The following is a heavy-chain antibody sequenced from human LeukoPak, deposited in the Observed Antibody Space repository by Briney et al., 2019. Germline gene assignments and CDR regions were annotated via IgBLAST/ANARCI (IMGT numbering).Heavy chain of an antibody. CDR2: IHPGDSDT. J-gene: IGHJ4*02. Sequence: GESLKISCKGSGYNFTTYWIGWVRQMPGKGLEWMGIIHPGDSDTRYSPSFQGQVTMSADKSISTAYVQWSSLKASDTAMYYCVRLLIVRATGAFDHWGQGTLVTVPS. CDR3: VRLLIVRATGAFDH. CDR1: GYNFTTYW. V-gene: IGHV5-51*01. D-gene: IGHD1-26*01.